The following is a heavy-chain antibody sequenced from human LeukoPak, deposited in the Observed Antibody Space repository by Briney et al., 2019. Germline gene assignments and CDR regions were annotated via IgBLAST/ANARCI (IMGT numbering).Heavy chain of an antibody. CDR1: GYTFTSYD. V-gene: IGHV1-8*01. Sequence: PQASVKVPCKASGYTFTSYDINWVRQATGQGLEWMGWMNPNSGNTGYAQKFQGRVTMTRNTSISTAYMELSSLRSEDTAVYYCARVGRIHEGFDYWGQGTLVTVSS. CDR2: MNPNSGNT. CDR3: ARVGRIHEGFDY. J-gene: IGHJ4*02.